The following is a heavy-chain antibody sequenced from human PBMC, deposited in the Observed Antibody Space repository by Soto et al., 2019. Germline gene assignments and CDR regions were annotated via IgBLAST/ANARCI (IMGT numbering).Heavy chain of an antibody. D-gene: IGHD2-15*01. CDR2: IYPSDSDT. V-gene: IGHV5-51*01. J-gene: IGHJ6*02. Sequence: PRGSLKISCKGSGYSFTSYWIGWVRQMPGKGLEWMGIIYPSDSDTRYSPSFQGQVTISADKSISTAYLQWSSLKASDTAMYYCARRTYCSGGSCYYYGMDVWGQGTTVTVSS. CDR3: ARRTYCSGGSCYYYGMDV. CDR1: GYSFTSYW.